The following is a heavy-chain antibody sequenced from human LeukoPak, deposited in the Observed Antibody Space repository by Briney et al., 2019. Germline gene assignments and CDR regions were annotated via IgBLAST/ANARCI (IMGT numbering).Heavy chain of an antibody. J-gene: IGHJ5*02. CDR3: ARERASYYGSNWFDP. CDR1: GFAFSDYY. V-gene: IGHV3-11*01. Sequence: GGSLRLSCAASGFAFSDYYMSWIRQASGKGLGWVSYISSSGSTIYYADSVKGRFTISRDNAKNSLYLQMNSLRAEDTAVYYCARERASYYGSNWFDPWGQGTLVTVSS. CDR2: ISSSGSTI. D-gene: IGHD3-10*01.